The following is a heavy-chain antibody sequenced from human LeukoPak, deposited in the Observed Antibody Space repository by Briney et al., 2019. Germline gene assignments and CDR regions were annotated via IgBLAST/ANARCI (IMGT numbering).Heavy chain of an antibody. CDR2: ISYDGSNK. CDR3: AKGNYCGSGSYYSVDY. CDR1: GFTFSSYG. Sequence: GRSLRLSCAASGFTFSSYGMHWVRQAPGKGLEWVAVISYDGSNKYYADSVKGRFTISRDNSKNTLYLQMNSLRAEDTAVYYCAKGNYCGSGSYYSVDYWGQGTLVTVSS. J-gene: IGHJ4*02. D-gene: IGHD3-10*01. V-gene: IGHV3-30*18.